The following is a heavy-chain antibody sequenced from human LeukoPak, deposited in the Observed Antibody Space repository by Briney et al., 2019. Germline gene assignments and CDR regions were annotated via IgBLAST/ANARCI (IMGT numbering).Heavy chain of an antibody. D-gene: IGHD5-24*01. V-gene: IGHV3-48*01. CDR2: ISSSRRTI. J-gene: IGHJ6*03. Sequence: GGSLRLSCAASGFTFSSYNINWVRQAPGKGLEWVSYISSSRRTISYADSVKGRFTISRDNAKNSLYLQMNSLRAEDTAVYYCARGRRDGYTLYYMDVWGKGTTVTVSS. CDR3: ARGRRDGYTLYYMDV. CDR1: GFTFSSYN.